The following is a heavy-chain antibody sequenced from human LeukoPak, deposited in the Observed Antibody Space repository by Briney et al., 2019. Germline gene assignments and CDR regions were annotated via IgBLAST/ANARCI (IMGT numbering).Heavy chain of an antibody. CDR2: IYHSGST. CDR1: GGSISSSNW. CDR3: ASVWYCSSTSCPYLDY. D-gene: IGHD2-2*01. Sequence: SETLSLTCAVSGGSISSSNWWSWVRQPPGKGLEWIGEIYHSGSTYYNPSLKSRVTISVDRSKNQFSLKLSSVTAADTAVYYCASVWYCSSTSCPYLDYWGQGTLVTVSS. J-gene: IGHJ4*02. V-gene: IGHV4-4*02.